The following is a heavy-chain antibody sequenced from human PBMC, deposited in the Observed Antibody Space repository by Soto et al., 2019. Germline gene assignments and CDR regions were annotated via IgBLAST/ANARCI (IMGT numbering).Heavy chain of an antibody. CDR3: ARGRHIVLVPAAQFEP. D-gene: IGHD2-2*01. Sequence: GASVKVSCKASGYTFTGYYMYWVRQAPGQGLEWMGWINPNSGGTNYAQKFQGWVTMTRDTSISTAYMELSRLRSDDTAVYYCARGRHIVLVPAAQFEPWGQGTLVTVSS. CDR1: GYTFTGYY. J-gene: IGHJ5*02. CDR2: INPNSGGT. V-gene: IGHV1-2*04.